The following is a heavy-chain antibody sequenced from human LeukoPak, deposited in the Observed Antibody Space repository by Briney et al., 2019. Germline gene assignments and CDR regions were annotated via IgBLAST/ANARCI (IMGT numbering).Heavy chain of an antibody. V-gene: IGHV3-23*01. CDR3: AKDRVFDSSVAGTLDY. Sequence: GGSLRLSCAASGFAISKYWMAWVRQAPGKGLEWLSTISGSGGNAYYADPVKGRFSISRDNSRNTLHLQMSSLRADDTAVYYCAKDRVFDSSVAGTLDYWGQGTLVTVSS. D-gene: IGHD6-19*01. CDR1: GFAISKYW. J-gene: IGHJ4*02. CDR2: ISGSGGNA.